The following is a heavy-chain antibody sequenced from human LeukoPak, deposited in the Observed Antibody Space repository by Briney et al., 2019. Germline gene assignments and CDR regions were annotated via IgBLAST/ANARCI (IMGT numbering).Heavy chain of an antibody. J-gene: IGHJ4*02. CDR3: AKDNGYCTSTSCFLEY. CDR1: GFTFNSYA. CDR2: ISGSGGST. V-gene: IGHV3-23*01. D-gene: IGHD2-2*03. Sequence: GGSLRLSCVASGFTFNSYAMSWVRQAPGKGLEWVSAISGSGGSTYYADYVKGRFTISRDNSKSTLYLQMNSLGAEDTALYYCAKDNGYCTSTSCFLEYWGQGTLDTVSS.